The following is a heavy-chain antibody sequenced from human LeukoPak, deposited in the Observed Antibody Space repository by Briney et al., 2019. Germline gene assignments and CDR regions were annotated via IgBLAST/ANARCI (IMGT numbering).Heavy chain of an antibody. Sequence: ASVKVSCKASGYTFTSYGISWVRQAPGQGREWRGWISAYNGNTNYAQKLQGRVTMTTDTSTSTAYMELRSLRSDDTAVYYCARDSSIAAAGVVDYWGQGTLVTVSS. CDR3: ARDSSIAAAGVVDY. D-gene: IGHD6-13*01. CDR2: ISAYNGNT. CDR1: GYTFTSYG. V-gene: IGHV1-18*01. J-gene: IGHJ4*02.